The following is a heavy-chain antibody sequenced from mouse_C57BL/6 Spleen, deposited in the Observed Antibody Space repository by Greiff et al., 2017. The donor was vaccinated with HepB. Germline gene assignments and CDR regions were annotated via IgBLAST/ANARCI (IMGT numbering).Heavy chain of an antibody. CDR2: IYPSDSET. CDR1: GYTFTSYW. Sequence: QVQLQQPGAELVRPGSSVKLSCKASGYTFTSYWMDWVKQRPGQGLEWIGNIYPSDSETHYNQKFKDKATLTVDKSSSTAYMQLSSLTSEDSAVYYCARRDYSKWGLAMDYWGQGTSVTVSS. J-gene: IGHJ4*01. V-gene: IGHV1-61*01. D-gene: IGHD2-5*01. CDR3: ARRDYSKWGLAMDY.